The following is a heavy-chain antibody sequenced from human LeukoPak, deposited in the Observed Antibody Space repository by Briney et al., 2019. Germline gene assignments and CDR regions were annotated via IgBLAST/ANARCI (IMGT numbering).Heavy chain of an antibody. CDR2: FDPEDGET. CDR3: ATKRIAAAGLVFDY. Sequence: ASVEVSCKVSGYTLTELSMHWVRQAPGKGLEWMGGFDPEDGETIYAQKFQGRVTMTEDTSTDTAYMELSSLRSEDTAVYYCATKRIAAAGLVFDYWGQGTLVTVSS. D-gene: IGHD6-13*01. CDR1: GYTLTELS. J-gene: IGHJ4*02. V-gene: IGHV1-24*01.